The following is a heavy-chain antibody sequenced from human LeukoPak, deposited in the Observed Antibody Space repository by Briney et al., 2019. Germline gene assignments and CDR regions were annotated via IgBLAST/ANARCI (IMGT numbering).Heavy chain of an antibody. CDR2: ISGSGGST. J-gene: IGHJ4*02. D-gene: IGHD6-13*01. V-gene: IGHV3-23*01. Sequence: GGSLRLSCAASGFTFSSYAMSWVRQAPGKGLEWVSAISGSGGSTYYADSVKGRFTISRDNSKNTLYLQMNSLRAEDTAVYYCARDSSSWYNYFDYWGQGTLVTVSS. CDR3: ARDSSSWYNYFDY. CDR1: GFTFSSYA.